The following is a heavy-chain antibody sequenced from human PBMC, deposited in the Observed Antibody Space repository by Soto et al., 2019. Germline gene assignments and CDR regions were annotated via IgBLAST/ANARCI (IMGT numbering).Heavy chain of an antibody. D-gene: IGHD3-3*01. Sequence: PSETLSLTCTVSGGSISSSSYYWGWIRQPPGKGLEWIGSIYYSGSTYYNPSLKSRVTISVDTSKNQFSLKLSSVTAADTAVYYCARHIYDFWSGYPTPPFDYWGQGTLVTVS. CDR3: ARHIYDFWSGYPTPPFDY. CDR2: IYYSGST. CDR1: GGSISSSSYY. V-gene: IGHV4-39*01. J-gene: IGHJ4*02.